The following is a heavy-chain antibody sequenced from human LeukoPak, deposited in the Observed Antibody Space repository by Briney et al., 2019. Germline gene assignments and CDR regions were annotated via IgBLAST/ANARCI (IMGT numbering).Heavy chain of an antibody. V-gene: IGHV4-59*12. J-gene: IGHJ3*02. Sequence: SETLSLTCTVSGGSISSYYWSWIRQPPGKGLEWIGYIYYSGSTNYNPSLKSRVTISVDTSKNQFSLKLSSVTAADTAVYYCARGYGDYESAFDIWGQGTMVTVSS. CDR2: IYYSGST. D-gene: IGHD4-17*01. CDR1: GGSISSYY. CDR3: ARGYGDYESAFDI.